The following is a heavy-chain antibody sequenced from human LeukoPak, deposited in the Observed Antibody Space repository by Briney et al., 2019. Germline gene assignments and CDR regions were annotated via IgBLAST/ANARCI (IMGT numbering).Heavy chain of an antibody. V-gene: IGHV3-23*01. CDR3: AKGGDPYNWFDP. D-gene: IGHD3-16*01. J-gene: IGHJ5*02. Sequence: GGSLGLSCAASGFIFSNYVMGWVRQAPGKGLELVSSISDIGIGTYYADSVKGRFTIFRDNSKNILYLQMNSLRAEDTAVYYCAKGGDPYNWFDPWGQGTLVTVSS. CDR1: GFIFSNYV. CDR2: ISDIGIGT.